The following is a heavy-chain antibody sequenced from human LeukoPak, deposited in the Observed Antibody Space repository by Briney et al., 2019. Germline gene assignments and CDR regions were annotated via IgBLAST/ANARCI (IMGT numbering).Heavy chain of an antibody. J-gene: IGHJ2*01. V-gene: IGHV3-7*01. CDR2: IKQDGNEK. Sequence: GGSLRLSCAASGFTFSTYWMSWVRQAPGKGLEWVANIKQDGNEKYYVDSVKGRFTISRDNAKNSLYLQMNSLRAEDTAVYFCATTGRGYNSRWYFDLWGRGTLVTVSS. D-gene: IGHD3-22*01. CDR1: GFTFSTYW. CDR3: ATTGRGYNSRWYFDL.